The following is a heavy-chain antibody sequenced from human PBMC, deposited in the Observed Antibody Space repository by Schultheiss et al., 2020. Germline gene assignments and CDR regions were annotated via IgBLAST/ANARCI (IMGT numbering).Heavy chain of an antibody. D-gene: IGHD4-17*01. Sequence: SQTLSLTCTVSGGSISSGACYWSWIRQHPGKGLEWIGYIYYSGSTYYNPSLKSRVTISVDTSKNQFSLKLSSVTAADTAVYYCARVTYGDYGADAFDIWGQGTMVTVSS. CDR2: IYYSGST. CDR3: ARVTYGDYGADAFDI. J-gene: IGHJ3*02. V-gene: IGHV4-31*03. CDR1: GGSISSGACY.